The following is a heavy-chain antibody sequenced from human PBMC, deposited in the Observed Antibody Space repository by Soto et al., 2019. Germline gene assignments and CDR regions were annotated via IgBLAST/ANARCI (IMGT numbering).Heavy chain of an antibody. V-gene: IGHV4-34*12. J-gene: IGHJ6*02. CDR1: GGSFSDAF. Sequence: QVHLQQWGAGLLKPSGTLSLTCAVSGGSFSDAFWSWVRQSPGRGLEWIGEVFHTGNTNYNPSLKSRVNLSVDTAKNQFSLRLTSVTAADSAVYYCARAPRELLAEGPLFLYYYSGLDVWGQGTTVTVSS. D-gene: IGHD1-7*01. CDR3: ARAPRELLAEGPLFLYYYSGLDV. CDR2: VFHTGNT.